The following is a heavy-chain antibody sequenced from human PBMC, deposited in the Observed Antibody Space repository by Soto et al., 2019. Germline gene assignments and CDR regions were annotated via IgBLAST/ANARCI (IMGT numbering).Heavy chain of an antibody. CDR1: GGSISSYY. CDR2: LDYSGTT. CDR3: ARDSFPPYSSSSKGFDY. J-gene: IGHJ4*02. V-gene: IGHV4-59*01. Sequence: SETLSLTCTVSGGSISSYYWNWIRQSPGKGLEWIASLDYSGTTNYNPSLKSRITTSVDPSKKQFSLKRRSVTAADTAVYYCARDSFPPYSSSSKGFDYWGQGSLVTVSS. D-gene: IGHD6-6*01.